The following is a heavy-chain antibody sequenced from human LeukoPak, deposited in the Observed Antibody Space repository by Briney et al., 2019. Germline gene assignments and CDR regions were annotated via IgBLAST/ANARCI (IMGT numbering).Heavy chain of an antibody. Sequence: GESLKISCKGSGYSFTSYWIGWVRQMPGKGLEGRGIIYPGDSDTRYSPSFQGQVTISADKSISTAYLQWSGLKASDTAMYYCARLDAYSGYDPDFDYWGQGTLVTVSS. CDR2: IYPGDSDT. CDR3: ARLDAYSGYDPDFDY. V-gene: IGHV5-51*01. CDR1: GYSFTSYW. D-gene: IGHD5-12*01. J-gene: IGHJ4*02.